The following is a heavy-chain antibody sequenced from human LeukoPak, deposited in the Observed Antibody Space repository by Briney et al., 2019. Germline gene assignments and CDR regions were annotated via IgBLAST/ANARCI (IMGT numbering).Heavy chain of an antibody. V-gene: IGHV3-21*01. CDR3: ARDPLRYLRVGHYDY. CDR1: GFTFSNSA. J-gene: IGHJ4*02. D-gene: IGHD3-9*01. CDR2: IGYDSSHI. Sequence: KPGGSLRLSCAASGFTFSNSAMNWVRQVPGKGLEWVSSIGYDSSHIYYAASVRGRFTISRDNARNSVYLQMNSLRVEDTAVYYCARDPLRYLRVGHYDYRGQGTLVAVSS.